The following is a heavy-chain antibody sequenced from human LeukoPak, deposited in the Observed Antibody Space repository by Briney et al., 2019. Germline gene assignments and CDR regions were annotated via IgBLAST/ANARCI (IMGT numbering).Heavy chain of an antibody. D-gene: IGHD6-19*01. CDR1: GFTFSSYW. V-gene: IGHV3-74*01. J-gene: IGHJ6*03. CDR3: ARDPSQPGNSGWYYYYYYMDV. Sequence: GGSLRLSCAASGFTFSSYWMHWVRQAPGKGLVWVSRINSDGSSTSYADSVKGRFTISRDNAKDTLYLQMNSLRAEDAAVYYCARDPSQPGNSGWYYYYYYMDVWGKGTTVTVSS. CDR2: INSDGSST.